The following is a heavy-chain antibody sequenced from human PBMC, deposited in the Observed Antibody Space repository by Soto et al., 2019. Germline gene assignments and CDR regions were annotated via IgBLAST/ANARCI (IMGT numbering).Heavy chain of an antibody. D-gene: IGHD6-6*01. J-gene: IGHJ6*03. CDR2: ISSNGVGS. CDR3: ARRARPDFYYMDV. Sequence: GGSLRLSCAASGFTLSGYAMDWVRQAPGKGLEYVSGISSNGVGSYYANSVQGRFTISRDNSKNTVYLQMGSLRPEDMAVYYCARRARPDFYYMDVWGKGTTVTVSS. CDR1: GFTLSGYA. V-gene: IGHV3-64*01.